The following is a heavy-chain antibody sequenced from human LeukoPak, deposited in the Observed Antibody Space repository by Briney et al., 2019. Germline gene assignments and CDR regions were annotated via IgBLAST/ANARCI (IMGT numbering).Heavy chain of an antibody. D-gene: IGHD4-17*01. CDR1: GYTFTSYY. J-gene: IGHJ4*02. CDR2: INPSGGST. V-gene: IGHV1-46*01. Sequence: GASVKVSCKASGYTFTSYYMHWVRQAPGQGLEWMGIINPSGGSTSYAQKFQGRVTMTRDMSTSTVYMELSSLRSEDTAVYYCARGEGTDYGNLYFDYWGQGTLVTVSS. CDR3: ARGEGTDYGNLYFDY.